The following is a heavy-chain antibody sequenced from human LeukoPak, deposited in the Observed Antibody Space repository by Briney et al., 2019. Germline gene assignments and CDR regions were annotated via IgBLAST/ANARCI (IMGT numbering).Heavy chain of an antibody. Sequence: GESLKISCKASGYSFTTYWIGWVRQMPGKDVEWMGSVYPGDSDSRYSPSFQGQVTISADKSISTAYLQWSSLKASDTAMYYCARRGGEMATITYWGQGTLVTVSS. J-gene: IGHJ4*02. V-gene: IGHV5-51*01. CDR3: ARRGGEMATITY. D-gene: IGHD5-24*01. CDR1: GYSFTTYW. CDR2: VYPGDSDS.